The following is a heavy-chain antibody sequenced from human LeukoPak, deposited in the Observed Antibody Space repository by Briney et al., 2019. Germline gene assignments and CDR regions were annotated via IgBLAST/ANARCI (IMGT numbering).Heavy chain of an antibody. V-gene: IGHV1-46*01. CDR3: ARDGFQAGRYYYYMDV. CDR2: INPSGGST. CDR1: GYTFTSYY. Sequence: ASVKVSCKASGYTFTSYYMHWVRQAPGQGLEWMGIINPSGGSTSYAQKFQGRVTMTRDTSTSTVYMELSSLRSEDTAVYYCARDGFQAGRYYYYMDVWGKGTTVTVSS. J-gene: IGHJ6*03. D-gene: IGHD6-6*01.